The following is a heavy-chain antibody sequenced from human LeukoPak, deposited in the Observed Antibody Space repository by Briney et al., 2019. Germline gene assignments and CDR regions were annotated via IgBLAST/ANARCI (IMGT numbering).Heavy chain of an antibody. D-gene: IGHD7-27*01. J-gene: IGHJ4*02. CDR3: ARDHNWGPDY. CDR2: IHPGRGDT. V-gene: IGHV1-2*02. Sequence: ASVKVSCKALGYTFTDHYFHWLRQAPGQGLEWMGWIHPGRGDTNYAQKFQGRVSLTRDMSISTAYMELSRLTSDDTAVYYCARDHNWGPDYWGQGTRVSVSS. CDR1: GYTFTDHY.